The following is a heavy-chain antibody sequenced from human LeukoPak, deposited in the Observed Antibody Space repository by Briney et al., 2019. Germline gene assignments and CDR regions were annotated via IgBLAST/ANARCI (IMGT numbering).Heavy chain of an antibody. D-gene: IGHD6-13*01. CDR1: GGSISSSSYY. Sequence: SETLSLTCTVSGGSISSSSYYWGWIRQPPGKGLEWIGSIYYSGSTYYNPSLKSRVTISVDTSKNQFSLKLSSVTAADTAVYYCARTLNQNQRIGAPEPLYSYGYEWGIAAAGKIYYYYYMDVWGKGTTVTVSS. CDR3: ARTLNQNQRIGAPEPLYSYGYEWGIAAAGKIYYYYYMDV. V-gene: IGHV4-39*01. CDR2: IYYSGST. J-gene: IGHJ6*03.